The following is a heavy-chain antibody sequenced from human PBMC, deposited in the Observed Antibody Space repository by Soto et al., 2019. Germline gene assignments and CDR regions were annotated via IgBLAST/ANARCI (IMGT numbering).Heavy chain of an antibody. CDR3: ARYSRALDF. CDR2: IYTGDSDT. J-gene: IGHJ4*02. Sequence: PGESLKISCKGSGYSFTSYWMYWVRQMPGRGPEWMGIIYTGDSDTRYNPSFQGQITISVDTSISTLYLQWSSLKASDTAMYYCARYSRALDFWGQGTLVTVSS. D-gene: IGHD5-18*01. V-gene: IGHV5-51*01. CDR1: GYSFTSYW.